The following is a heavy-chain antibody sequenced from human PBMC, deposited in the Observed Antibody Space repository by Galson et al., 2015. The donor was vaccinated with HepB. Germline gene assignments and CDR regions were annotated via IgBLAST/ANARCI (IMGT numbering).Heavy chain of an antibody. V-gene: IGHV3-64*04. J-gene: IGHJ6*02. Sequence: SLRLSCAASGFTFSSYAMHWVRQAPGKGLEYVSAISSNGGSTYYADSVKGRFTISRDNAKNSLYLQMNSLRAEDTAVYYCARGYDFWSGYYSGPYYYYGMDVWGQGTTVTVSS. CDR3: ARGYDFWSGYYSGPYYYYGMDV. CDR2: ISSNGGST. CDR1: GFTFSSYA. D-gene: IGHD3-3*01.